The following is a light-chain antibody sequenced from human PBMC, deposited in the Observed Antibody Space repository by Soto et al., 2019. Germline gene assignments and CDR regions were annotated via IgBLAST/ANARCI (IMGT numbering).Light chain of an antibody. CDR1: HGIRDD. J-gene: IGKJ1*01. CDR3: LQDYGYPWT. Sequence: IQMTQSPSSLSASVGDRVTILCRASHGIRDDLGWYQQKPGKAPKLLIYAASILQSGVPLRFSGSGSGTNFTLSITSLQPEDSASYYCLQDYGYPWTFGQGTKVDIK. CDR2: AAS. V-gene: IGKV1-6*01.